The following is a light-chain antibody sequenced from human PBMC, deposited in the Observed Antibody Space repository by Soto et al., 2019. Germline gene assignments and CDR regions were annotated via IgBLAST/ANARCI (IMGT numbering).Light chain of an antibody. V-gene: IGKV4-1*01. Sequence: DIVMTHSPDSLAVSLGERATINCKPSQSVLYSSNNKNYLAWYQQKPGQPPKALIYWASTRESGVPDRFSGSGSGTDFTLTISSLQAEDVAVYYCQQYYTTPWTFGQGTKVDIK. J-gene: IGKJ1*01. CDR3: QQYYTTPWT. CDR2: WAS. CDR1: QSVLYSSNNKNY.